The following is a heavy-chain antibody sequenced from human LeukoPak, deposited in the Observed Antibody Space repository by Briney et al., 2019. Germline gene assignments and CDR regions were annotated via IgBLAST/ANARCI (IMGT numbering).Heavy chain of an antibody. Sequence: SGGSLRLSCAVSGCTFTNYVMHWVRQSPGKGLKWVAVISCDGSNKYYADSVKGRFTISRDNSKNTLYLQMNSLRAEDTAVYYCAKDDRWEPSSAEYWGQGTLVTVSS. CDR1: GCTFTNYV. D-gene: IGHD1-26*01. V-gene: IGHV3-30-3*01. CDR2: ISCDGSNK. J-gene: IGHJ4*02. CDR3: AKDDRWEPSSAEY.